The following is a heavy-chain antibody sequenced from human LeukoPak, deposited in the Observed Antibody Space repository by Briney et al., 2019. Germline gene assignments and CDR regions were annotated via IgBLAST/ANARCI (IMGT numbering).Heavy chain of an antibody. CDR1: GFLFYSYA. J-gene: IGHJ4*02. CDR2: VTSSGSST. Sequence: GGSLRLSCSASGFLFYSYAMHWVRQAPGRGLEYVAAVTSSGSSTFHANSVKGRFTISRDNSKNTLYLQMDSLRPEDMAVYFCTRGPGYDYVWGTYRADYWGKGTLVTVSS. V-gene: IGHV3-64*01. CDR3: TRGPGYDYVWGTYRADY. D-gene: IGHD3-16*02.